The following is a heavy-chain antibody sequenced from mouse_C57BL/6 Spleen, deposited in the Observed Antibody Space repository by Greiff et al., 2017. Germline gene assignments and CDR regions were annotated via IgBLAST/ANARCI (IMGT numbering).Heavy chain of an antibody. CDR3: ARSHYGSPFDY. CDR2: IYPGDGDT. Sequence: QVQLQQSGPELVKPGASVKISCKASGYAFSSSWMNWVKQRPGKGLEWIGRIYPGDGDTNYNGKFKGKATLTADQSSSTAYMQLSSLTSEDSAVYFCARSHYGSPFDYWGQGTTLTVSS. CDR1: GYAFSSSW. J-gene: IGHJ2*01. D-gene: IGHD1-1*01. V-gene: IGHV1-82*01.